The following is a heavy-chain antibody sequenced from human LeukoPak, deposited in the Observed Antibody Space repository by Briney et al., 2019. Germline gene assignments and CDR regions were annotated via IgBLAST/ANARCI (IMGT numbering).Heavy chain of an antibody. V-gene: IGHV3-33*01. D-gene: IGHD3-22*01. CDR2: IWYDGSNK. Sequence: TGGSLRLSCAASGFTFSSYGMHWVRQAPGKGLEWVAVIWYDGSNKYYADSVKGRFTISRDNSKNTLYLQMNSLRAEDTAVYYCAREKGLERLWYYDSSGYYYGGFDYWGQGTLVTVSS. J-gene: IGHJ4*02. CDR1: GFTFSSYG. CDR3: AREKGLERLWYYDSSGYYYGGFDY.